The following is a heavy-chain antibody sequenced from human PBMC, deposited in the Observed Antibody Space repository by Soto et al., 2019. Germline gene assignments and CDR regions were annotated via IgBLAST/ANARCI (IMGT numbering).Heavy chain of an antibody. Sequence: SETLSLTCSVSGASINNYYWSWIRQPPGKGLEWIGYVYYTGSTSIKYNPSLQSRVAMSVDSSKNQFSLKLTSMTAADTAIYYCAKYRRTDAEGYRLDFWGPGTQVTVSS. CDR2: VYYTGSTSI. V-gene: IGHV4-59*01. J-gene: IGHJ4*02. CDR3: AKYRRTDAEGYRLDF. D-gene: IGHD5-12*01. CDR1: GASINNYY.